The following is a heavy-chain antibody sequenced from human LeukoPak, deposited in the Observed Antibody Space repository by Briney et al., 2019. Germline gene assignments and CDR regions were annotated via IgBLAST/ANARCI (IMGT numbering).Heavy chain of an antibody. V-gene: IGHV4-39*01. Sequence: PSETLSLTCTVSGGSISSSSYYWGWIRQPPGKGLEWIGSIYYSGSTYYNPSLKSRVTISVDTSKNQFSLKLSSVTAADTAVYYCAVGYSSGWYLAEYFQHWGQGTLVTVSS. CDR3: AVGYSSGWYLAEYFQH. J-gene: IGHJ1*01. D-gene: IGHD6-19*01. CDR2: IYYSGST. CDR1: GGSISSSSYY.